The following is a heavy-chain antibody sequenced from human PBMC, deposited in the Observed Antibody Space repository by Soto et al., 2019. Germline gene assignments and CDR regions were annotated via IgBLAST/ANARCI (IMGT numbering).Heavy chain of an antibody. V-gene: IGHV3-30*18. CDR3: VKDADGAGDY. Sequence: QVQLVESGGGVVQPGRSLRLSCAASGFTFSNYGMHWVRQAPGKGLEWVAVIPYDGSDKYYVDSVKGRFTISRDNSKNTVYLQMNSLRPEDTAVYYCVKDADGAGDYWGQGTLVTVSS. CDR2: IPYDGSDK. D-gene: IGHD6-19*01. J-gene: IGHJ4*02. CDR1: GFTFSNYG.